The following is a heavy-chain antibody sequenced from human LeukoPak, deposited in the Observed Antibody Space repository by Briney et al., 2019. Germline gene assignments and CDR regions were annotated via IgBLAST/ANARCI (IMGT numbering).Heavy chain of an antibody. J-gene: IGHJ6*02. CDR3: ARGYESRGYSNLSPYYYYYYGMDV. CDR1: GGSFSGYY. CDR2: INHSGST. D-gene: IGHD4-4*01. Sequence: SETLSLTCAVYGGSFSGYYWSWIRQPPGKGLEWIGEINHSGSTNYNPSLKSRVTISVDTSKNQFSLKLSSVTAADTAVYYCARGYESRGYSNLSPYYYYYYGMDVWGQGTTVTVSS. V-gene: IGHV4-34*01.